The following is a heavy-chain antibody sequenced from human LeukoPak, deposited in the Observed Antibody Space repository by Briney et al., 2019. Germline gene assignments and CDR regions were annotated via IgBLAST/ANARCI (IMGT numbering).Heavy chain of an antibody. CDR3: ARLAAYYDYVWGSYRAYFDY. V-gene: IGHV4-39*07. J-gene: IGHJ4*02. D-gene: IGHD3-16*02. CDR1: GGSIRSSYYY. Sequence: PSETLSLTCTVSGGSIRSSYYYWGWIRQPPGKGLEWNGEINHSGSTNYNPSLKSRVTISVDTSKNQFSLKLSSVTAADTAVYYCARLAAYYDYVWGSYRAYFDYWGQGTLVTVSS. CDR2: INHSGST.